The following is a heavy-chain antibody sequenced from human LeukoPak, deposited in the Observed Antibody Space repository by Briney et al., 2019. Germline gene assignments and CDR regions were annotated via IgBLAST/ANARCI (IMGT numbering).Heavy chain of an antibody. Sequence: SETLSLTCTVSGGSISSYYWSWIRQPAGKGLEWIGRIYTSGSTNYNPSLKSRVTMSVDTSKDQLSLKLSSVTAADTAVYYCARQTNYDFWSGRGAFDNWGQGTLVTVSS. CDR1: GGSISSYY. V-gene: IGHV4-4*07. CDR3: ARQTNYDFWSGRGAFDN. D-gene: IGHD3-3*01. CDR2: IYTSGST. J-gene: IGHJ4*02.